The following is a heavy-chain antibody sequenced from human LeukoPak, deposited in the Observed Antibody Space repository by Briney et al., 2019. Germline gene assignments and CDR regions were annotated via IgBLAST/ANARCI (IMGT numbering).Heavy chain of an antibody. J-gene: IGHJ3*02. V-gene: IGHV4-30-2*01. CDR2: IYHSGST. Sequence: SETLSLTCAVSGGSISSGGYSWSWIRQPPGKGLEWIGYIYHSGSTYYNPSLKSRVTISVDRSKNQFSLKLSSVTAADTAVYYCAREAPGLADAFDIWGQGQWSPSLQ. D-gene: IGHD3-16*01. CDR1: GGSISSGGYS. CDR3: AREAPGLADAFDI.